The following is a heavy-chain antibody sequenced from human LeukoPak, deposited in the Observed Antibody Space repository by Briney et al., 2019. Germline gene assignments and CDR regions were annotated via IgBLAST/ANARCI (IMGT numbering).Heavy chain of an antibody. Sequence: PGGSLRLSCAVSGYTFSGCEMNRVRQAPGQGQEWVSYISSTSSTIYYADSVRGRFTISRDKAKNSLHLQMNSLRAEDTAVYYCARGESSGWDRQDFFDYWGQGTLVTVSS. CDR2: ISSTSSTI. CDR1: GYTFSGCE. V-gene: IGHV3-48*03. J-gene: IGHJ4*02. D-gene: IGHD6-19*01. CDR3: ARGESSGWDRQDFFDY.